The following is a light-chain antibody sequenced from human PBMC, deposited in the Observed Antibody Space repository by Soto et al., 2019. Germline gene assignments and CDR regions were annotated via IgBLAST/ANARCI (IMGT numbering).Light chain of an antibody. J-gene: IGLJ3*02. Sequence: QPVLTQSPSASASLGASVKLTCTQSSGHSSYAIAWHQQQPEKGPRYLMKLNSDGSHSKGDGIPDRFSGSSSGAERYLTISSLQSEDEADYYCQTWGTGILVFGGGTKVTVL. V-gene: IGLV4-69*01. CDR3: QTWGTGILV. CDR1: SGHSSYA. CDR2: LNSDGSH.